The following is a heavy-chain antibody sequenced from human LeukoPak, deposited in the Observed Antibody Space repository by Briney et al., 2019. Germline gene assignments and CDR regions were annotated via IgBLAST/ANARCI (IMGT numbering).Heavy chain of an antibody. D-gene: IGHD6-13*01. V-gene: IGHV1-18*01. CDR3: ARDPRIEAAGPEYFQH. J-gene: IGHJ1*01. CDR2: ISTYKGNT. Sequence: ASVKVSYKASGYTFNSYGISWVRQAPGQGLEWMGWISTYKGNTNYAQRLQGRVTMTRDTSTNTAYMELGSLRADDTAVYYCARDPRIEAAGPEYFQHWGQGTLVTVSS. CDR1: GYTFNSYG.